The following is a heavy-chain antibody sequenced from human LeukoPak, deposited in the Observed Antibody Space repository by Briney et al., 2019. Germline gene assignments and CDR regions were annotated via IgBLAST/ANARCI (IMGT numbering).Heavy chain of an antibody. CDR1: GGSISSGSYY. CDR2: IYTSGST. Sequence: SQTLSLTCTVSGGSISSGSYYWSWIRQPAGKGLEWIGRIYTSGSTNYNPFLKSRVTISVDTSKNQFSLKLSSVTAADTAVYYCARGPGSTSLYYYYYMDVWGKGTTVTVSS. J-gene: IGHJ6*03. V-gene: IGHV4-61*02. D-gene: IGHD2-2*01. CDR3: ARGPGSTSLYYYYYMDV.